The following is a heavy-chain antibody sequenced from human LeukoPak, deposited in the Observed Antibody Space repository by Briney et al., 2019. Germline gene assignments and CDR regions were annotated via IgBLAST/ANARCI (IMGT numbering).Heavy chain of an antibody. J-gene: IGHJ4*02. CDR1: GYTFTGYY. D-gene: IGHD2-15*01. CDR2: INPNSGGT. V-gene: IGHV1-2*06. Sequence: ASVKVSCKASGYTFTGYYMRWVRQAPGQGLEWMGRINPNSGGTNYAQKFQGRVTMTRDTSISTAHMELSRLRSDDTAVYYCARLYCSGGSCHDYWGQGTLVTVSS. CDR3: ARLYCSGGSCHDY.